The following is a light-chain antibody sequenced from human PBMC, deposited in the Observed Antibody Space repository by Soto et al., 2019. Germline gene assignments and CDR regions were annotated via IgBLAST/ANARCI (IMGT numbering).Light chain of an antibody. CDR2: DAT. CDR1: QSVTWY. Sequence: EIVLTQSPATLSLSPGERATLSCRASQSVTWYLAWYQQKPGQAPRLLIYDATNRATGIPARFSGSGSGTDFTLTISSLEPEDFAVYYCQQRTNWLTFGGGTKWIS. V-gene: IGKV3-11*01. J-gene: IGKJ4*01. CDR3: QQRTNWLT.